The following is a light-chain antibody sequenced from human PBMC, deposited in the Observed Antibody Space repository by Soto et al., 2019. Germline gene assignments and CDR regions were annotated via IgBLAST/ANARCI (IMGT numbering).Light chain of an antibody. Sequence: EIVLTQSPATLSLSPGERATLSCRASQSVSSYLAWYQQKPGHAPRLLIYDASNRATGIPARFSGSGSGTDFTLTISGLEPEDFAVYYCQQPYTFGQGTKLDIK. J-gene: IGKJ2*01. CDR2: DAS. CDR3: QQPYT. V-gene: IGKV3-11*01. CDR1: QSVSSY.